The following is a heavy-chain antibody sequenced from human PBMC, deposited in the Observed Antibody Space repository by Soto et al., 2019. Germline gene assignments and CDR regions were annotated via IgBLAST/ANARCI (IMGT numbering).Heavy chain of an antibody. V-gene: IGHV3-23*01. D-gene: IGHD1-26*01. CDR3: AKEYSGSYLSPALGYFQH. Sequence: PGGSLRLSCAASGFTFSSYAMSWVRQAPGKGLEWVSAISGSGGSTYYADSVKGRFTISRDNSKNTLYLQMNSLRAEDTAVYYCAKEYSGSYLSPALGYFQHWGQGTLVTVSS. J-gene: IGHJ1*01. CDR2: ISGSGGST. CDR1: GFTFSSYA.